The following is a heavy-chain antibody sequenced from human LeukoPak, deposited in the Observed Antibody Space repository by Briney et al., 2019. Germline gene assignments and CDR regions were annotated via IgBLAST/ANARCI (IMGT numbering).Heavy chain of an antibody. CDR3: ARILLWFREFLYYFDY. CDR1: GYTFTSYG. V-gene: IGHV1-18*01. J-gene: IGHJ4*02. CDR2: ISAYNGNT. D-gene: IGHD3-10*01. Sequence: GASVKVSCKASGYTFTSYGISWVRQAPGQGLEWMGWISAYNGNTNYAQKLQGRVTMTTDTSTSTAYMELRSLRSDDTAVYYCARILLWFREFLYYFDYWGQGTLVTVSS.